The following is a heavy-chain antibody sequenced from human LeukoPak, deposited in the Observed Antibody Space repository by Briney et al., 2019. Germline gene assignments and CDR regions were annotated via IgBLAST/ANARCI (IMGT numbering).Heavy chain of an antibody. D-gene: IGHD1-26*01. J-gene: IGHJ4*02. CDR2: ISGSSTYT. V-gene: IGHV3-11*06. Sequence: GGSLRLSCAASGFTFSDYYMSWIRQAPGKGLEWVSHISGSSTYTNYADSVKGRFTISRDNANNSLYLQMNSLTAEDTAVFYCASVGSRGYYFDYWGQGTLVSVSS. CDR3: ASVGSRGYYFDY. CDR1: GFTFSDYY.